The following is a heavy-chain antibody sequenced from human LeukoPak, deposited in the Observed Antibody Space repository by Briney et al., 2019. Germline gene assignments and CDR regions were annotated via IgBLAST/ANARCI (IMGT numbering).Heavy chain of an antibody. Sequence: PGGSLRLTYTRSELTVISTNMDLVRQTPGKGLEWVSVIYSGGSTYYADSVKGRFTISRDNSKNTLYLQIISLRAEDMAVYSCGRDLLEWYFDYWGQGTLVTVSS. CDR2: IYSGGST. CDR1: ELTVISTN. J-gene: IGHJ4*02. CDR3: GRDLLEWYFDY. D-gene: IGHD3-3*01. V-gene: IGHV3-66*01.